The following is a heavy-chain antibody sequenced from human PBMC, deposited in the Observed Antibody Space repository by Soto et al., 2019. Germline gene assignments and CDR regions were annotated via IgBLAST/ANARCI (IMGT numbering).Heavy chain of an antibody. CDR2: ISYYGSNK. V-gene: IGHV3-30-3*01. J-gene: IGHJ3*02. CDR3: ARDLYYDSSGYPILHDAFDI. D-gene: IGHD3-22*01. CDR1: GFTFSSYA. Sequence: GGSLRLSCAASGFTFSSYAMHWVRQAPGKGLEWVAVISYYGSNKYYADSVKGRFTISRDNSKNTLYLQMNSLRAEDTAVYYCARDLYYDSSGYPILHDAFDIWGQGTMVTVSS.